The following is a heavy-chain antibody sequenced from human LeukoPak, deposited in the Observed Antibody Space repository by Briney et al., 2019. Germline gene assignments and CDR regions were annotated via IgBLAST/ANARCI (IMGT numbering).Heavy chain of an antibody. Sequence: PGGSLRLSCAASGFTFSDYYMSWIRQAPGKGLEWVSCISSSGSTIYYADSVKGRFTISRDNAKNSLYLQMNSLRAEDTAVYYCAKGRFSSLGYYYYYMDVWGKGTTVTVSS. V-gene: IGHV3-11*01. CDR3: AKGRFSSLGYYYYYMDV. J-gene: IGHJ6*03. CDR1: GFTFSDYY. CDR2: ISSSGSTI. D-gene: IGHD2-15*01.